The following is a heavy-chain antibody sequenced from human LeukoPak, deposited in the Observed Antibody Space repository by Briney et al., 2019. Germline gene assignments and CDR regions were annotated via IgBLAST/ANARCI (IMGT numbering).Heavy chain of an antibody. V-gene: IGHV3-23*01. CDR3: AKDRSITMVRGVILLFDY. CDR2: ISGSGGST. D-gene: IGHD3-10*01. Sequence: GGSLRLSCAASGFTFSSYAMSWVRQAPGKGLEWVSAISGSGGSTYYADSVKGWFTISRDNSKNTLYLQMNSLRAEDTAVYYCAKDRSITMVRGVILLFDYWGQGTLVTVSS. J-gene: IGHJ4*02. CDR1: GFTFSSYA.